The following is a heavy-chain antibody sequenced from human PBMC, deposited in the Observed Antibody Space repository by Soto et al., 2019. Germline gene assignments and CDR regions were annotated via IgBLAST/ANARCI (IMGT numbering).Heavy chain of an antibody. CDR1: GGSFSGYY. V-gene: IGHV4-34*01. Sequence: QVQLQQWGAGLLKPSETLSLTCAVYGGSFSGYYWSWIRQPPGKGLEWIGEINHSGSTNYNPSLKSRVTISVDTSKNQFSLKLSSVTAADTAVYYCARERITMVRGVTYYYYGMDVWGQGTTVTVSS. CDR2: INHSGST. D-gene: IGHD3-10*01. J-gene: IGHJ6*02. CDR3: ARERITMVRGVTYYYYGMDV.